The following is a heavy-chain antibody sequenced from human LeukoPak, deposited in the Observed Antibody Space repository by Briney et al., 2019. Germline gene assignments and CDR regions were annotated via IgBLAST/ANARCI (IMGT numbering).Heavy chain of an antibody. V-gene: IGHV3-33*01. D-gene: IGHD6-6*01. CDR1: GFTFSSYG. Sequence: PGGSLRLSCAASGFTFSSYGMHWARQAPGKGLEWVAVIWYDGSNKYYADSVKGRFTISRDNSKNTLYLQMNSLRAEDTAVYYCAREPPYSSSSSRGLDYWGQGTLVTVSS. CDR2: IWYDGSNK. J-gene: IGHJ4*02. CDR3: AREPPYSSSSSRGLDY.